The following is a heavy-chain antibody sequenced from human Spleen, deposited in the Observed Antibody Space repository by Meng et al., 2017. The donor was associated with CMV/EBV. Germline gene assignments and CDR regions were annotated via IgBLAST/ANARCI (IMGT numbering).Heavy chain of an antibody. CDR2: IYWNDDK. V-gene: IGHV2-5*01. D-gene: IGHD3-3*01. J-gene: IGHJ4*01. Sequence: SGPTLVKPTQPLTLTCTFSGFSLSTGGAGVGWIRQPPGKALEWLALIYWNDDKRYSPSLKRRLTITKDTSRNQVVLTMTNMDPVDTATYYCAHKYDFWNGYTYWGHGTLVTVSS. CDR3: AHKYDFWNGYTY. CDR1: GFSLSTGGAG.